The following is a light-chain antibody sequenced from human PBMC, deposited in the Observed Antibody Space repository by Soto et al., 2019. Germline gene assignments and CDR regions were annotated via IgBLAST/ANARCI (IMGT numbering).Light chain of an antibody. CDR3: QQYGSSPPWT. CDR2: GAS. Sequence: EIVLTQSPGTLSLSPGERATLSCRASESVSSSYLAWYQQKPGQAPRLLIFGASSRATGTPDRFSGSGSGKDLTLTISRLEPEDFAVYYCQQYGSSPPWTFGQGTKVDIK. V-gene: IGKV3-20*01. CDR1: ESVSSSY. J-gene: IGKJ1*01.